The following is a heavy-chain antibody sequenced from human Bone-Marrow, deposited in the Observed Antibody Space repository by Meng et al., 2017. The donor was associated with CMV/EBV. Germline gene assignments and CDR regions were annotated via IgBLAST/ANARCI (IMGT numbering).Heavy chain of an antibody. CDR1: GGSISSSSYY. Sequence: SETLSLTCTVSGGSISSSSYYWSWIRQPPGKGLEWIGYIYYSGSTNYNPSLKSRVTISVDTSKNQFSLKLSSVTAADTAVYYCARDLGGSYPNWGQGTLVTVSS. J-gene: IGHJ4*02. D-gene: IGHD1-26*01. CDR2: IYYSGST. CDR3: ARDLGGSYPN. V-gene: IGHV4-61*01.